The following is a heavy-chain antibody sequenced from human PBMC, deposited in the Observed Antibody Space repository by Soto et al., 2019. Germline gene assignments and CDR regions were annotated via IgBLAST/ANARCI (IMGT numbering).Heavy chain of an antibody. CDR1: GFTFSDHY. V-gene: IGHV3-72*01. CDR3: ARLMGTSFDL. CDR2: ARNKVSGYTT. Sequence: QPVGSLRLSGAASGFTFSDHYMDWVRQAPGKGLEWVGRARNKVSGYTTAYAASVEGRFAISRDDSKNSLYLQMSSLKAEDTAVYFCARLMGTSFDLWGQGTLVTVSS. J-gene: IGHJ4*02. D-gene: IGHD2-8*01.